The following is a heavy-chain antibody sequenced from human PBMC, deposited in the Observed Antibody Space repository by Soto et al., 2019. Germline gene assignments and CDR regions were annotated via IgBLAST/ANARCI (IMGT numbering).Heavy chain of an antibody. J-gene: IGHJ4*02. CDR3: ARLTPGAYYGSGSYYLDY. CDR2: IYYSGST. D-gene: IGHD3-10*01. Sequence: SETLSLTCTVSGGSISSYYWSWVRQPPGKGLEWIGYIYYSGSTDYNPSLKSRVTISVDTSKNQFSLKLSSVTAADTAVYYCARLTPGAYYGSGSYYLDYWGQGTLVTVSS. V-gene: IGHV4-59*08. CDR1: GGSISSYY.